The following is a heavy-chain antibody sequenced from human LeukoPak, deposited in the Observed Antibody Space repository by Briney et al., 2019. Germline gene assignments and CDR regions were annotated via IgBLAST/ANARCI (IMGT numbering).Heavy chain of an antibody. V-gene: IGHV4-34*01. CDR3: ARGVRGIFGVVITKYYYYYGMDV. CDR2: INHSGST. Sequence: PSETLSLTCAVYGGSFSGYYWSWIRRPPGKGLEWIGEINHSGSTNYNPSLKSRVTISVDTSKNQFSLKLSSVTAADTAVYYCARGVRGIFGVVITKYYYYYGMDVWGQGTTVTVSS. CDR1: GGSFSGYY. J-gene: IGHJ6*02. D-gene: IGHD3-3*01.